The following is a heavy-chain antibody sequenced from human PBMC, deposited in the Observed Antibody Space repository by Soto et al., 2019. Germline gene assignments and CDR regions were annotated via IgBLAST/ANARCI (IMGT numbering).Heavy chain of an antibody. CDR3: ARGPIRPYGMDV. CDR2: INPNSGGT. Sequence: ASVKVSCKASGYTFTGYYMHWVRQAPGQGLEWMGWINPNSGGTNYAQKIQGWVTMNRDTSISTAYMELSRLRFDDTAVYYCARGPIRPYGMDVWGQGTTVTVSS. V-gene: IGHV1-2*04. J-gene: IGHJ6*02. CDR1: GYTFTGYY.